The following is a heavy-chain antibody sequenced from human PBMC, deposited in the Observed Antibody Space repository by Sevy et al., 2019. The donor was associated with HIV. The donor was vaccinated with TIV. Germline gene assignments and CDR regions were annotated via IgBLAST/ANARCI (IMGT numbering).Heavy chain of an antibody. CDR2: IYYSGST. V-gene: IGHV4-39*01. Sequence: SETLSLTCTVSGGSISSSSYYWGWIRQPPGKGLEWIGSIYYSGSTYYNPSLKSRVTISVDTSKNQFSLKLSSVTAAETAVYYCARRITTHSVYYYYYYGMDVWGQGTTVTVSS. D-gene: IGHD3-3*01. J-gene: IGHJ6*02. CDR1: GGSISSSSYY. CDR3: ARRITTHSVYYYYYYGMDV.